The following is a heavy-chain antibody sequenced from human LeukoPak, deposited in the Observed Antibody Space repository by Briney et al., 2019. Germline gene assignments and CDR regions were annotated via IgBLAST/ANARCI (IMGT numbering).Heavy chain of an antibody. Sequence: PGGSLRLSCAASGFTFSSYSMNWVRQAPGKGLEWVSSISSSSSYIYYADSVKGRFTISRDNAKNSLYLQMNSLRAEDTAVYYCARLERDILTGYYSYWGQGTLVTVSS. D-gene: IGHD3-9*01. CDR3: ARLERDILTGYYSY. J-gene: IGHJ4*02. CDR2: ISSSSSYI. V-gene: IGHV3-21*01. CDR1: GFTFSSYS.